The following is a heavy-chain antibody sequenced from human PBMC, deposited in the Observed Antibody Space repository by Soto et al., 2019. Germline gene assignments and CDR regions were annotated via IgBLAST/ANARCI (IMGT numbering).Heavy chain of an antibody. CDR3: AKHLSAWLRLEAFDI. CDR2: AYYGGNT. CDR1: DSSISSYY. Sequence: SETLSLTFTVSDSSISSYYWSWIRQPPGKGLEWIGYAYYGGNTNYNPSLKSRVSISVDTSKSQFALKLNSVTVADTAVYYCAKHLSAWLRLEAFDIWGQGTLVTVSS. V-gene: IGHV4-59*08. J-gene: IGHJ3*02. D-gene: IGHD5-12*01.